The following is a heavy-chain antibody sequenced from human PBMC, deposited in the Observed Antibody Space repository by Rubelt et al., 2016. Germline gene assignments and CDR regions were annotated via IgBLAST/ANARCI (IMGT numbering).Heavy chain of an antibody. V-gene: IGHV4-34*01. J-gene: IGHJ4*02. Sequence: QVQLQQWGAGLLKPSETLSLTCAVYGGSFSGYYWSWIRQPPGKGLEWIGEINHSGSTNYNPSLKSRVTISVDTSKNQFSLKLSSVTAADTAVYYCAGEPPTYSSGWLRPFDYWGQGTLVTVSS. D-gene: IGHD6-19*01. CDR1: GGSFSGYY. CDR3: AGEPPTYSSGWLRPFDY. CDR2: INHSGST.